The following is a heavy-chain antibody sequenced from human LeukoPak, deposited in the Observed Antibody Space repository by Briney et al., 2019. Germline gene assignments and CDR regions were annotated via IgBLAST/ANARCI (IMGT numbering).Heavy chain of an antibody. J-gene: IGHJ4*02. CDR1: GFTFSSYS. CDR2: ISSSSSII. D-gene: IGHD3-16*01. CDR3: ARDPGPWAY. Sequence: GGSLRLSCAASGFTFSSYSMNWVRQAPGKGLEWVSYISSSSSIIYYAESVKGRFTISRDNAKNSLYLQMNSLRAEDTAVYYCARDPGPWAYWGQGTLVTVSS. V-gene: IGHV3-48*01.